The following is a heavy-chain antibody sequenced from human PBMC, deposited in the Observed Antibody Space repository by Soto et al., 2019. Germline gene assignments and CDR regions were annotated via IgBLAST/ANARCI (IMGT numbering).Heavy chain of an antibody. Sequence: SETLSLTCTVSRGSISSGDYYWTWIRQPPGKGLEWIGYIYYSGSTYYNPSLKSRVTISVDTSKNQFSLKLSSVTAADTAVYYCARARTGITIFEGANWFDPWGQGTLVTVSS. CDR2: IYYSGST. D-gene: IGHD3-3*01. J-gene: IGHJ5*02. V-gene: IGHV4-30-4*01. CDR3: ARARTGITIFEGANWFDP. CDR1: RGSISSGDYY.